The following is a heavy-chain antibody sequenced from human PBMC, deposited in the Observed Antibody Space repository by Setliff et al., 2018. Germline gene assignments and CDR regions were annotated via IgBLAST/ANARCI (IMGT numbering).Heavy chain of an antibody. CDR2: ISPYNGNT. V-gene: IGHV1-18*01. CDR1: GYTFNSYG. J-gene: IGHJ3*01. Sequence: ASVKVSCKASGYTFNSYGINWLRQAPGQGLEWLGWISPYNGNTKYAQTVQDRITMATDTSTRTSYMELSSLRSGDTAIYYCAISTLSICTGGNCPNAFDVWGQGTVVTVS. D-gene: IGHD2-8*02. CDR3: AISTLSICTGGNCPNAFDV.